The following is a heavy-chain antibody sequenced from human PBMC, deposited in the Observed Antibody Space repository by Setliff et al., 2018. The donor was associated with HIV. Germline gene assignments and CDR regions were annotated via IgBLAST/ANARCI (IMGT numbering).Heavy chain of an antibody. CDR2: INSDGSST. CDR1: GFTFSKYW. D-gene: IGHD3-22*01. Sequence: GGSLRLSCAVSGFTFSKYWMHWVRQAPGKGLVWVSRINSDGSSTSYADSVRGRFTISRDNAKNTLYLQMNSLRAEDTAVYYCAREADSTKYYYMDVWGKGTTVTVSS. V-gene: IGHV3-74*01. CDR3: AREADSTKYYYMDV. J-gene: IGHJ6*03.